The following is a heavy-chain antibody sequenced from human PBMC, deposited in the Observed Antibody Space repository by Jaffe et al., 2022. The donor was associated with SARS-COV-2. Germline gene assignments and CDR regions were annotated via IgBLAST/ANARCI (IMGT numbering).Heavy chain of an antibody. V-gene: IGHV4-61*01. Sequence: QVQLQESGPGLVKPSETLSLTCTVSGDSVSSGRYYWSWIRQPPGKGLEWIGYIYYNGSTKYNPSLKSRVTMSVDTSKNQLSLKLSSVTAADTAVYYCATRPPSITFIPYFDYWGQGTLVTVSS. CDR1: GDSVSSGRYY. CDR2: IYYNGST. D-gene: IGHD3-10*01. CDR3: ATRPPSITFIPYFDY. J-gene: IGHJ4*02.